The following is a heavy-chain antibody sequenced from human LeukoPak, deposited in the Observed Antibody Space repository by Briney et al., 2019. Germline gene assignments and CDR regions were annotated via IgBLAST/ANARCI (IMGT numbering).Heavy chain of an antibody. V-gene: IGHV1-69*06. CDR3: ARDIVGAAGTYYYMDV. CDR1: GGAFSSYA. Sequence: SVKVSCKASGGAFSSYAISWVRQAPGQGLEWMGGIIPIFGTANYAQKFQGRVTITADKSTSTAYMELSSLRSEDTAVYYCARDIVGAAGTYYYMDVWGKGTTVTVSS. J-gene: IGHJ6*03. D-gene: IGHD6-13*01. CDR2: IIPIFGTA.